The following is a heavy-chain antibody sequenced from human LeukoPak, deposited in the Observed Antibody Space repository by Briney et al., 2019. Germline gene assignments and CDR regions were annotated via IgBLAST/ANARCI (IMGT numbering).Heavy chain of an antibody. CDR1: GGSISSGDYY. CDR3: AREWELLPHDAFDI. J-gene: IGHJ3*02. D-gene: IGHD1-26*01. CDR2: IYYSGST. V-gene: IGHV4-30-4*08. Sequence: SQTLSLTCTVSGGSISSGDYYWSWIRQPPGKGLEWIGYIYYSGSTYYNPSLKSRVTISVDTSKNQFSLKLSPVTAADTAVYYCAREWELLPHDAFDIWGQGTMVTVSS.